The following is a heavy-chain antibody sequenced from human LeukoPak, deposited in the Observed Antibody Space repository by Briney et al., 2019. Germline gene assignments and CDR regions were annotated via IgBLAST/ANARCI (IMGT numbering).Heavy chain of an antibody. J-gene: IGHJ4*02. V-gene: IGHV1-46*01. Sequence: GASVKVSCKAPGYTFSSYYIHWVRQAPGQGLEWMGTINPGRDSTSYAQKFQGRVIMTRDTSTSTVDMDLSSLRSDDTAVYYCARDVGSGTYMFDFWGQGTLVTVSS. CDR3: ARDVGSGTYMFDF. D-gene: IGHD6-19*01. CDR1: GYTFSSYY. CDR2: INPGRDST.